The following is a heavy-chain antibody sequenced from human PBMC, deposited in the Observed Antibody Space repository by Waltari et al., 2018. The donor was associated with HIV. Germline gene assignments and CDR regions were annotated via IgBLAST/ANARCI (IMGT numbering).Heavy chain of an antibody. Sequence: EVQLVESGGGLVKPGGSLRLSCAASGFTFRSYSMNWVRQAPGKGLEWVSFISSSSSYIYYADSVKGRFTISRDNAKNSLYLQMNSLRAEDTAVYYCARDEAVTKSGDYWGQGTLVTVSS. J-gene: IGHJ4*02. CDR2: ISSSSSYI. V-gene: IGHV3-21*01. D-gene: IGHD4-17*01. CDR1: GFTFRSYS. CDR3: ARDEAVTKSGDY.